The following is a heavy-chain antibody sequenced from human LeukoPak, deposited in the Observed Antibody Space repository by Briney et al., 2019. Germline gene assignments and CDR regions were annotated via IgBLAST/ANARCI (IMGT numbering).Heavy chain of an antibody. Sequence: GGSLRLSCAASGFTFSSDAMHWVRQAPGKGLEGGAVISYDGSNKYYADSVKGRFTISRDNSKNTLYLQMNSLRAEDTAVYSCARGVGVVPAAMLLCWGQGTLVTVSS. D-gene: IGHD2-2*01. CDR1: GFTFSSDA. V-gene: IGHV3-30*04. CDR2: ISYDGSNK. CDR3: ARGVGVVPAAMLLC. J-gene: IGHJ4*02.